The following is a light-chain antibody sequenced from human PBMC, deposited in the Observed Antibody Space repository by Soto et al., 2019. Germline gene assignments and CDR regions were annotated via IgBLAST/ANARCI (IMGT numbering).Light chain of an antibody. J-gene: IGKJ1*01. CDR1: HSLNTD. Sequence: DILMTQSPASLSVSPWETATLYCRASHSLNTDLAWYQQKPGQAPRILIYGESTRATGIPARVSGSGSGTELTLTITRLQSEDFAVYYCQKYHDWPWSCGQGTKVDIK. CDR3: QKYHDWPWS. V-gene: IGKV3D-15*01. CDR2: GES.